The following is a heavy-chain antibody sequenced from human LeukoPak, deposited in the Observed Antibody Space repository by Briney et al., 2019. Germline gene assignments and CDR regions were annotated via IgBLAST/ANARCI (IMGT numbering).Heavy chain of an antibody. V-gene: IGHV1-8*01. CDR2: MNPNSGNT. J-gene: IGHJ5*02. Sequence: ASVKVSCKTSGYTFTSYDINWVRQATGQGLEWMGWMNPNSGNTGYVQKFQGRVTMTRNASISTAYMELSGLRSEDTPVYYCARMFYNRSGGPNWFDPWGQGTLVTVSS. D-gene: IGHD3-10*01. CDR1: GYTFTSYD. CDR3: ARMFYNRSGGPNWFDP.